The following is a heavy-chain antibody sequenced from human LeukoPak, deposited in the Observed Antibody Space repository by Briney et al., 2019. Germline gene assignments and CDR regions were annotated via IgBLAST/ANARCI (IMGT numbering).Heavy chain of an antibody. CDR1: GFTFDDYA. CDR3: ARETAMATTVDY. CDR2: IKQDGSEK. V-gene: IGHV3-7*01. Sequence: PGRSLRLSCAASGFTFDDYAMHWVRQAPGKGLEWVANIKQDGSEKYYVDSVKGRFTISRDNAKNSLYLQMNSLRAEDTAVYYCARETAMATTVDYWGQGTLVTVSS. D-gene: IGHD5-18*01. J-gene: IGHJ4*02.